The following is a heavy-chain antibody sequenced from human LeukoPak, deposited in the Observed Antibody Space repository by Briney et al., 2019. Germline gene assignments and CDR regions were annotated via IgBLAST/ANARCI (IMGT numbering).Heavy chain of an antibody. Sequence: SETLSLTCTVSGGSISSSSYYWGWIRQPPGKGLEWIANIYYSGITYHNPSLKSRVTISVDTSKNQFSLKLSSVTAADTAVYYCARQHYYDSSGYYYFDYWGQGTLVTVSS. V-gene: IGHV4-39*01. CDR1: GGSISSSSYY. CDR3: ARQHYYDSSGYYYFDY. J-gene: IGHJ4*02. D-gene: IGHD3-22*01. CDR2: IYYSGIT.